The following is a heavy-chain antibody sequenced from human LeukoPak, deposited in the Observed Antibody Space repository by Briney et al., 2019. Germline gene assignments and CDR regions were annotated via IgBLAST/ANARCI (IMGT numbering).Heavy chain of an antibody. J-gene: IGHJ1*01. V-gene: IGHV3-23*01. CDR3: AKAKVVTLPAEYFQH. CDR2: ISGRGGST. Sequence: GGSLRLSCAASGFTFSSYAMSWVRQAPGKGLEWVSAISGRGGSTYYADSVKGRFTISRDNSKNTLYLQMNSLRAEDTAVYYCAKAKVVTLPAEYFQHWGQGTLVTVSS. D-gene: IGHD4-23*01. CDR1: GFTFSSYA.